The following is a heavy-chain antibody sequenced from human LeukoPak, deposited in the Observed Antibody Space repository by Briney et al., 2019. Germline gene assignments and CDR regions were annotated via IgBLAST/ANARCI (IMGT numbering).Heavy chain of an antibody. CDR1: GFTISSNY. J-gene: IGHJ4*02. Sequence: PGGSLRLSCAASGFTISSNYMTWVRQAPGKGLEWVSVIYSGGSTFYADSVKGRFTLSRDNSKNTVYLQMNNLRAEDTAVYYCARGRGSCSGSSCYDYWGQGTLVTVSS. V-gene: IGHV3-53*01. CDR3: ARGRGSCSGSSCYDY. D-gene: IGHD2-15*01. CDR2: IYSGGST.